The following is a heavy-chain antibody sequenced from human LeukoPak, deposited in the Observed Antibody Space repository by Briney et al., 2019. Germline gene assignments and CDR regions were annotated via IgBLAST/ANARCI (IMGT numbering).Heavy chain of an antibody. V-gene: IGHV3-7*01. CDR3: ARGVTRKDFDY. CDR1: GFTFSSYA. Sequence: GGVLRLSCAASGFTFSSYAMSWVRQAPGKGLEWVANIKQDGSEKYYVDSVKGRFTISRDNAKNSLYLQMNSLRAEDTAVYYCARGVTRKDFDYWGQGTLVTVSS. D-gene: IGHD4-23*01. J-gene: IGHJ4*02. CDR2: IKQDGSEK.